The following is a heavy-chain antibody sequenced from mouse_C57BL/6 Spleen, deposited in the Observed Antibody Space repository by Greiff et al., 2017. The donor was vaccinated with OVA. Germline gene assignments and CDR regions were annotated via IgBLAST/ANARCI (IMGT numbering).Heavy chain of an antibody. V-gene: IGHV5-17*01. D-gene: IGHD2-1*01. Sequence: EVKLEESGGGLVKPGGSLKLSCAASGFTFSDYGMHWVRQAPEKGLEWVAYISSGSSTIYYEDTVKGRFTISRDNAKNTLFLQMTSLRSEDTAMYYCARTDELPEGYYYAMDDWGQGTSVTAAS. J-gene: IGHJ4*01. CDR2: ISSGSSTI. CDR1: GFTFSDYG. CDR3: ARTDELPEGYYYAMDD.